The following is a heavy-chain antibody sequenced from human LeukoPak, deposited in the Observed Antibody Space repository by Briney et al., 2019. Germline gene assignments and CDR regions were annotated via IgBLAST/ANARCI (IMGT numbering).Heavy chain of an antibody. V-gene: IGHV3-21*01. CDR1: GFTFSSYS. Sequence: GGSLRLSCAVSGFTFSSYSMNWVRQAPGKGLEWVSSISSSSSYIYYADSVKGRFTISRDNAKHSLYLQMNSLRAEDTAVYYCARGNQYGDGYNQPDYWGQGTLVTVSS. CDR3: ARGNQYGDGYNQPDY. J-gene: IGHJ4*02. D-gene: IGHD5-24*01. CDR2: ISSSSSYI.